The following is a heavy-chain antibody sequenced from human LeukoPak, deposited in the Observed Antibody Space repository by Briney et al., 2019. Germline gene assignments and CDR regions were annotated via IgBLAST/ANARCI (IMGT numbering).Heavy chain of an antibody. Sequence: GESMTLSCAASGFTFSNEAMSWVRQAPAKVLEWVSSISVSGSSTYYADSVTGRFTISRDDSKNTLYLQMNSLRVEDTAVYYCAKGGGSWYGDWGQGTLVTVSS. CDR2: ISVSGSST. CDR3: AKGGGSWYGD. V-gene: IGHV3-23*01. CDR1: GFTFSNEA. J-gene: IGHJ4*02. D-gene: IGHD6-13*01.